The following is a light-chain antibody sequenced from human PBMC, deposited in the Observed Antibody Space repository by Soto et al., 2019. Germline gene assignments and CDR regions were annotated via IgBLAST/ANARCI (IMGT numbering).Light chain of an antibody. CDR1: QTFSTW. J-gene: IGKJ2*01. CDR2: DAS. Sequence: DIQLTQSPSTLSASVGDRVTITCRASQTFSTWLAWYQEKPGKAPKLLIYDASTLQSGVPSRFSGSGSGTEFTLNISSLQPDDFATYFCQHYNFFGQGTMLEIK. V-gene: IGKV1-5*01. CDR3: QHYNF.